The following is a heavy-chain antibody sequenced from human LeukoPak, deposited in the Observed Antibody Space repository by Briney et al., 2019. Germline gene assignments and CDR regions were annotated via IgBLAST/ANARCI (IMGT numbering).Heavy chain of an antibody. J-gene: IGHJ5*02. CDR2: INSDGTST. CDR3: AREGLPYYESSGSYVWFDP. CDR1: GFTFSDYW. D-gene: IGHD3-22*01. Sequence: PGGSQRLSCAASGFTFSDYWVHWVRQVPGKGLVWVSRINSDGTSTVYADSVKGRFTMSRNNAKNMLYLEMDSLRAEDTAVYFCAREGLPYYESSGSYVWFDPWGQGTLVTVSS. V-gene: IGHV3-74*01.